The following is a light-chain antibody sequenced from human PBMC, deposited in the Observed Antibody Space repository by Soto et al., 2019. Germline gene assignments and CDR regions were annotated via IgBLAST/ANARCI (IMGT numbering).Light chain of an antibody. J-gene: IGKJ4*01. CDR2: ATS. CDR3: QQTYNTPLT. CDR1: QNVASY. Sequence: DIQMTQSPSSLSASVGDKVTITCLASQNVASYLNWYQQKLGTAPKVLIYATSTLKTGVPSRFSGSGSGTEFILTITSLQPEDFATYYCQQTYNTPLTFGGGTKVEIK. V-gene: IGKV1-39*01.